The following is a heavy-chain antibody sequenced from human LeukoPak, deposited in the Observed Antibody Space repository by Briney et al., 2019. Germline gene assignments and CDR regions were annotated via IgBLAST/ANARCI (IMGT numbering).Heavy chain of an antibody. V-gene: IGHV4-59*01. CDR1: GGSISSYY. CDR3: ARGSGGYRYDH. Sequence: SETLSLTCTVSGGSISSYYWSWIRQPPGKGLEWIGYFFYSGSTNYNPSLKSRVTISVDTSKNQFSLKLSSVTAADTAVYYCARGSGGYRYDHWGQGTLVTVSS. CDR2: FFYSGST. D-gene: IGHD2-15*01. J-gene: IGHJ5*02.